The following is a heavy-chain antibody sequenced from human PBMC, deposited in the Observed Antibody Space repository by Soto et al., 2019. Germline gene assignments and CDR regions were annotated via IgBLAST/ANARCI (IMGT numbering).Heavy chain of an antibody. J-gene: IGHJ3*02. D-gene: IGHD2-2*01. V-gene: IGHV5-51*01. CDR3: ARRIGPAGDAFDM. CDR1: GYSFTSYW. Sequence: GESLKISCKGSGYSFTSYWIGWVRQMPGKGLGWMGIIYPGDSDTRYSPSFQGQVTISADKSISTAYLQWSSLKASDTAMYYCARRIGPAGDAFDMWGQGTMVIVSS. CDR2: IYPGDSDT.